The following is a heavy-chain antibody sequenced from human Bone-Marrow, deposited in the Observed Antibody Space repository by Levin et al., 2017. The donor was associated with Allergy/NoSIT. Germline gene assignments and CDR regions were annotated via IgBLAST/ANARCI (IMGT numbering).Heavy chain of an antibody. CDR1: GGSISSYY. CDR3: AGDNLQSYGDYTFDY. Sequence: PSETLSLTCTVSGGSISSYYWSWIRQPPGKGLEWIGYIYYSGSTNYNPSLKSRVTISVDTSKNQFSLKLSSVTAADTAVYYCAGDNLQSYGDYTFDYWGQGTLVTVSS. CDR2: IYYSGST. V-gene: IGHV4-59*01. J-gene: IGHJ4*02. D-gene: IGHD4-17*01.